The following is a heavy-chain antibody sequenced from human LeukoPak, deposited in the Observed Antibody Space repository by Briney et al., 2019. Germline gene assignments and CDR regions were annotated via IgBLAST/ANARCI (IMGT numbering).Heavy chain of an antibody. Sequence: PSETLSLTCTVSGGSISSSSYYWGWIRQPPGKGLEWIGSIYYSGSTYYNPSLKSRVTISVDTSKNQFSLKLSSVTAADTAVYYCARLGGGGYLAGDWGQGTLATVSS. CDR2: IYYSGST. D-gene: IGHD6-25*01. V-gene: IGHV4-39*01. CDR1: GGSISSSSYY. J-gene: IGHJ4*02. CDR3: ARLGGGGYLAGD.